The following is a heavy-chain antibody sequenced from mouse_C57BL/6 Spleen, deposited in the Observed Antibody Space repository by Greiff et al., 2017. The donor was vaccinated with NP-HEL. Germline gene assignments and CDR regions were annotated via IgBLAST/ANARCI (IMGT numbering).Heavy chain of an antibody. CDR1: GYTFTDYN. Sequence: VQLQQSGPELVKPGASVKIPCKASGYTFTDYNMDWVKQSHGQSLEWIGDINPNNGGTIYNQKFKGKATLTVDKSSSTDYMELISLTSEYTAVYYCARNGGYGNYNYAMDYWGQGTSVTVSS. D-gene: IGHD2-1*01. J-gene: IGHJ4*01. CDR3: ARNGGYGNYNYAMDY. V-gene: IGHV1-18*01. CDR2: INPNNGGT.